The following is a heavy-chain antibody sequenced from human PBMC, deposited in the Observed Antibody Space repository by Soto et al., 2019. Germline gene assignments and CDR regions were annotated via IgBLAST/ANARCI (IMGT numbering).Heavy chain of an antibody. V-gene: IGHV3-23*01. CDR1: GFTFSSYA. J-gene: IGHJ6*02. CDR3: AKDRRSGDYYYCGMDV. D-gene: IGHD1-26*01. Sequence: EVQLLESGGGLVQPGGSLRLSCAASGFTFSSYAMSWVRQAPGKGLEWVSAISGSGGSTYYADSVKGRFTISRDNSKNTMYLQMNSLGAEDRAVYYWAKDRRSGDYYYCGMDVWGQGTTVTVSS. CDR2: ISGSGGST.